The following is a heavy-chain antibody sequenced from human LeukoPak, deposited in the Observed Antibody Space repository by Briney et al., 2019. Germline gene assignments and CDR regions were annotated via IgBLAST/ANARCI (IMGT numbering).Heavy chain of an antibody. V-gene: IGHV4-59*01. CDR3: ARDEDSSGGFWHMDV. Sequence: SETLSLTCTVSGGSIASYYWSWIRQFPGKGLEWIGYISYRGSTSYNPSLNSRVSISLDTSKNQLSLRLNSVTAADTAVYYCARDEDSSGGFWHMDVWGKGTTVTISS. J-gene: IGHJ6*03. CDR2: ISYRGST. D-gene: IGHD6-19*01. CDR1: GGSIASYY.